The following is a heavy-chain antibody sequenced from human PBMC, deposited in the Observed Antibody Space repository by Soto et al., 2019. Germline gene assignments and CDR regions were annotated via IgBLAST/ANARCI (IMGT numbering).Heavy chain of an antibody. J-gene: IGHJ6*02. D-gene: IGHD3-9*01. V-gene: IGHV3-33*08. CDR3: ARDSSSDYDILTGYYWVPYYYYGMDV. Sequence: GGSLRLSCAASAFTFRSYAMSWVRQAPGKGLEWVAVIWYDGSNKYYADSVKGRFTISRDNSKNTLYLQMNSLRAEDTAVYYCARDSSSDYDILTGYYWVPYYYYGMDVWGQGTTVTVSS. CDR2: IWYDGSNK. CDR1: AFTFRSYA.